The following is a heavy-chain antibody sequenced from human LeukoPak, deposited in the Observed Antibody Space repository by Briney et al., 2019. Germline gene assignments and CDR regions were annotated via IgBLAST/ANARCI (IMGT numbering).Heavy chain of an antibody. J-gene: IGHJ4*02. CDR1: GGTFSSYA. CDR3: ARADLYYDSSGYYFDY. Sequence: SVKVSCKASGGTFSSYAISWVRQAPGQGLEWMGGIIPIFGAANYAQKFQGRVTITADESTSTAYMELSSLRSEDTAVYYCARADLYYDSSGYYFDYWGQGTLVTVSS. CDR2: IIPIFGAA. V-gene: IGHV1-69*13. D-gene: IGHD3-22*01.